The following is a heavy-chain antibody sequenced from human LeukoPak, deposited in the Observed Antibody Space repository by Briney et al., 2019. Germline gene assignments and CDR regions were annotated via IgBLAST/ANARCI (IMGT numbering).Heavy chain of an antibody. CDR1: GFTFDDYG. V-gene: IGHV3-20*04. J-gene: IGHJ3*02. CDR2: INWNGGST. CDR3: ARHSCSWLRGDAFDI. Sequence: GGSLRLSCAASGFTFDDYGMSWVRQAPGKGLEWVSGINWNGGSTGYADSVKGRFTISRDNAKNSLSLQMNSLRAEDTALYYCARHSCSWLRGDAFDIWGQGTMVTVSS. D-gene: IGHD6-13*01.